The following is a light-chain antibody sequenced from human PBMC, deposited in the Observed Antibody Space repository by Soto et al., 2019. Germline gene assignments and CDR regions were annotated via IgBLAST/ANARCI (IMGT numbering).Light chain of an antibody. CDR1: QGITNY. CDR3: QKYYNAPLT. J-gene: IGKJ4*01. Sequence: DIQLTQSPSSLSASVGDRVTITCRASQGITNYLAWYQQXXXXFPNLLIYAASTLQSGVPSRFSGSSSGTDFTLTISSLQPEDVATYYCQKYYNAPLTFGGGTKVEI. V-gene: IGKV1-27*01. CDR2: AAS.